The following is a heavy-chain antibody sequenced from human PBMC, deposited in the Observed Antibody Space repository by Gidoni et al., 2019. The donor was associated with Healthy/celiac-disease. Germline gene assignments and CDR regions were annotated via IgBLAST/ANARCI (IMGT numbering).Heavy chain of an antibody. J-gene: IGHJ5*02. D-gene: IGHD5-18*01. CDR1: GYTFTSSD. CDR3: ARTDQWVDTAMSWFDP. CDR2: MNPNSGNT. V-gene: IGHV1-8*01. Sequence: QVQLVQSGAEVKKPGASVKVSCKASGYTFTSSDINWVRQATGQGLEWMGWMNPNSGNTGYAQKFQGRVTMTRNISISTAYMELSSLRSEDTAVYYCARTDQWVDTAMSWFDPWGQGTLVTVSS.